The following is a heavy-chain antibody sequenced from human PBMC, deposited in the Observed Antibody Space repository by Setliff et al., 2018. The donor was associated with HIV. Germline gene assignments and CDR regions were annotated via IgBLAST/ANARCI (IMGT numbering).Heavy chain of an antibody. CDR1: GDSINSGYYY. D-gene: IGHD3-3*01. CDR3: ARVPFTTGFDY. CDR2: IYSSGGTT. V-gene: IGHV4-61*02. J-gene: IGHJ4*02. Sequence: PSETLSLTCTVSGDSINSGYYYWSWIRQPAGKGLEWIGRIYSSGGTTTYNPSLKSRVTISVDTSKNQFSLKLSSVTAADTAVYYCARVPFTTGFDYWGQGTLVTVSS.